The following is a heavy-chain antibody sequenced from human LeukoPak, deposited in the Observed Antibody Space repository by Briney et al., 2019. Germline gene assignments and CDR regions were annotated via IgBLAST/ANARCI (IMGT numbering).Heavy chain of an antibody. CDR3: AKDMYSTAWYGVFDY. CDR2: ISYDGSKK. D-gene: IGHD6-19*01. CDR1: GFTFSSYG. J-gene: IGHJ4*02. Sequence: GGSLRLSCAASGFTFSSYGMHWVRQAPGKGPEWVAVISYDGSKKHYADSVKGRFTISRDNSKNTLNLQMNSLRVEDTAVYYCAKDMYSTAWYGVFDYWGQGTLVTVSS. V-gene: IGHV3-30*18.